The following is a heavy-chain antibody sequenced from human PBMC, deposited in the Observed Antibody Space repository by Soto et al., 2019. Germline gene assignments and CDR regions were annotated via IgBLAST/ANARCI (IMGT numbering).Heavy chain of an antibody. J-gene: IGHJ6*02. Sequence: QVPLVQSGGEVNKPGASVRFSCQASVYPFNKFAIQRVRQAPGRGIEWLGRRSGRSGDPNCPPTVRDRITTPKDTSNNTAYMELRSLNCDEKAVYYCERECGNETEKHHYGVDVWGQGTTVTV. CDR1: VYPFNKFA. CDR3: ERECGNETEKHHYGVDV. CDR2: RSGRSGDP. V-gene: IGHV1-18*01. D-gene: IGHD2-21*02.